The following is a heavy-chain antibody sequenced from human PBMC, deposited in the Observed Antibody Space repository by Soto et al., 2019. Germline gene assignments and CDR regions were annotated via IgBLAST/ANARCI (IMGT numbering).Heavy chain of an antibody. J-gene: IGHJ6*02. CDR1: GFTFSSYA. CDR2: ISGSGGST. V-gene: IGHV3-23*01. CDR3: AKGLQKTRITIFKAPTYFYYGMDV. Sequence: EVQLLESGGGLVQPGGSLRLSCAASGFTFSSYAMSWVRQAPGKGLEWVSAISGSGGSTYYADSVKGRFTISRDNSKNPLYLQKNNLRSGEQGGLYCAKGLQKTRITIFKAPTYFYYGMDVLGQRTKGTGSS. D-gene: IGHD3-3*01.